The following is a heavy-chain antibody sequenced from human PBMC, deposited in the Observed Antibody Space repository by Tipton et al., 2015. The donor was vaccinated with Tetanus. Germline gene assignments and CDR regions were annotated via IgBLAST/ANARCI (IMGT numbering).Heavy chain of an antibody. D-gene: IGHD6-19*01. J-gene: IGHJ4*02. Sequence: SLRLSCAASGFTFSSYATSWVRQAPGKGLEWVSAISGSGGSTYYADSVKGRFTISRDNSKNTLYLQMNSLRAEDTAVYYCAKDNRGNQWLVIGASFDYWGQGTLVTVSS. CDR1: GFTFSSYA. V-gene: IGHV3-23*01. CDR3: AKDNRGNQWLVIGASFDY. CDR2: ISGSGGST.